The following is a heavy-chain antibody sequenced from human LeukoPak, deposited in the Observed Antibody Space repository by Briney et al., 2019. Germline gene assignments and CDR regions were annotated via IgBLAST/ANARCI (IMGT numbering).Heavy chain of an antibody. CDR2: IIPIFGTT. J-gene: IGHJ4*02. CDR3: ARDNDSRDPPHFDY. V-gene: IGHV1-69*06. D-gene: IGHD3-16*01. CDR1: GGTFNSYA. Sequence: SVKVSCKASGGTFNSYANSWVRQAPGQGLEWMGGIIPIFGTTNYARKFRGGVPLTAEKSTRTAYMELSSLRSEDTAVYYCARDNDSRDPPHFDYWGQGTLVTVSS.